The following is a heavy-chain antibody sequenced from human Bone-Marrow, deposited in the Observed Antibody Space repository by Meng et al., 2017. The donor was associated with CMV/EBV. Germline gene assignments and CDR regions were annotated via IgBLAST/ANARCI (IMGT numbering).Heavy chain of an antibody. J-gene: IGHJ3*02. Sequence: GSLRLSCTVYGASVSSDDYHWSWIRQPPGKELEWIGEINHSGSTNYNPSLKSRVTISVDTSKNQFSLKLSSVTAADTAVYYCASYEYSSSSVAFDIWGQGTMVTVSS. D-gene: IGHD6-6*01. CDR1: GASVSSDDYH. CDR2: INHSGST. CDR3: ASYEYSSSSVAFDI. V-gene: IGHV4-61*08.